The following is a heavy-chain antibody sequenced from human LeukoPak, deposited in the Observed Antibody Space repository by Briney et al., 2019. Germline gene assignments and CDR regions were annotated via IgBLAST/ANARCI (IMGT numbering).Heavy chain of an antibody. CDR2: ISYDGSNK. V-gene: IGHV3-30*18. Sequence: GGSLRLSCAASGFTFSSYGMHWVRQAPGKGLEWVAVISYDGSNKYYADSVKGRFTISRDNSKNMLYLQMNSLRAEDTALYYCAKDGGVVTTGRGPIDCWGQGALVTVSS. J-gene: IGHJ4*02. CDR3: AKDGGVVTTGRGPIDC. D-gene: IGHD2-21*02. CDR1: GFTFSSYG.